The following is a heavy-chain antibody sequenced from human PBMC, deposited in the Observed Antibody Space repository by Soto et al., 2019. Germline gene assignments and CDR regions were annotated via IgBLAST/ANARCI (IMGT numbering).Heavy chain of an antibody. CDR1: GFTFSSYS. Sequence: EVQLVESGGGLVQPGGSLRLSCAASGFTFSSYSMNWVRQAPGKGLEWVSYISSSSSTIYYADSVKGRFTISRDNAKNSLYLQMNILRDEDTAVYYCARDREFVWSYYFGGLTLRTKIKFDYWGQGTLVTVSS. CDR3: ARDREFVWSYYFGGLTLRTKIKFDY. V-gene: IGHV3-48*02. CDR2: ISSSSSTI. J-gene: IGHJ4*02. D-gene: IGHD3-10*01.